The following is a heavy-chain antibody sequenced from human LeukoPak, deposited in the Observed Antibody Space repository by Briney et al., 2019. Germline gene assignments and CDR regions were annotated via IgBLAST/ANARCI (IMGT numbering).Heavy chain of an antibody. V-gene: IGHV3-48*04. Sequence: GGSLRLSCAASGFTFSSYSMNWVRQAPGKGLEWVSYISSASGSIYYADSVKGRFTISRDNAKNSLFLQMNSLRAEDTAIYYCARFGDDLGVWGQGTTVTVS. D-gene: IGHD3-10*01. CDR3: ARFGDDLGV. J-gene: IGHJ6*02. CDR1: GFTFSSYS. CDR2: ISSASGSI.